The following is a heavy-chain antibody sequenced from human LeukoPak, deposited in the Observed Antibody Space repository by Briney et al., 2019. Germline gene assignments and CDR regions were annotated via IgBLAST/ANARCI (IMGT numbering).Heavy chain of an antibody. D-gene: IGHD2-2*01. Sequence: RASVKVSCKASGYTFTSYGISWVRQAPGQGLEWMGWISAYNGNTNYAQKLQGRVTMTTDTSTSTAYMELRSLRSDDTAVHYCAREVVVPAAFFYGMDVWGQGTTVTVSS. CDR2: ISAYNGNT. J-gene: IGHJ6*02. CDR1: GYTFTSYG. CDR3: AREVVVPAAFFYGMDV. V-gene: IGHV1-18*01.